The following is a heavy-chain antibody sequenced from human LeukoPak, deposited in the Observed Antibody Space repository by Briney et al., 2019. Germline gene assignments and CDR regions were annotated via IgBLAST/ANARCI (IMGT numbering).Heavy chain of an antibody. D-gene: IGHD6-19*01. CDR3: ARSMSIAVAGIDY. CDR2: IYSGGST. Sequence: PGGSLRLSCAASGFTVSSNYMSWVRQAPGKGLEWVSVIYSGGSTYYADSVKGRFTISRDNSKNTLYLQMNSLRAEDTAVYYCARSMSIAVAGIDYWGQGTLVTVSS. CDR1: GFTVSSNY. J-gene: IGHJ4*02. V-gene: IGHV3-66*01.